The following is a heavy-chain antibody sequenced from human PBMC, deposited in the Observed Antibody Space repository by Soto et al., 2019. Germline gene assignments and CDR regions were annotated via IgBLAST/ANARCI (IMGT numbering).Heavy chain of an antibody. CDR1: GGTFSSYT. CDR2: IIPILGIA. CDR3: ARGGKYYDILTGYYESFDY. Sequence: GASVKVSCKASGGTFSSYTISWVRQAPGQGLEWMGRIIPILGIANYAQKFQGRVTITADKSTSTAYMELSSLRSEDTAVYYCARGGKYYDILTGYYESFDYWGQGTLVTVSS. J-gene: IGHJ4*02. V-gene: IGHV1-69*02. D-gene: IGHD3-9*01.